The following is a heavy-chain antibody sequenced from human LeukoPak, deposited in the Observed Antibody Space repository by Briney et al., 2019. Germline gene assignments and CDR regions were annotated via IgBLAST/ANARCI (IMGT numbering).Heavy chain of an antibody. V-gene: IGHV4-59*08. Sequence: PSETLSLTCTVSGGSISSYYWSWIRQPPGKGLEWIGYIYYSGSTNYNPSLKSRVTISVDTSKNQFSLKLSSVTAADTAVYYCARRAAGTFDYWGQGTLVTVSS. CDR2: IYYSGST. D-gene: IGHD6-13*01. CDR1: GGSISSYY. J-gene: IGHJ4*02. CDR3: ARRAAGTFDY.